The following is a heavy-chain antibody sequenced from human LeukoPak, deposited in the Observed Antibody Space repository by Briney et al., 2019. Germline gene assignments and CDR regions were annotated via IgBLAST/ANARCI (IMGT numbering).Heavy chain of an antibody. Sequence: PGGSLRLSCAASGFTFSTYEMNWVRQAPGEGLEWVANINYDGSEKYYIDSVKGRFTISRDNAKNSLYLQMFSLRAEDTAVYFCARVRVGGTNYFDSWGQGTLVTVSS. D-gene: IGHD1-1*01. J-gene: IGHJ4*02. V-gene: IGHV3-7*04. CDR2: INYDGSEK. CDR1: GFTFSTYE. CDR3: ARVRVGGTNYFDS.